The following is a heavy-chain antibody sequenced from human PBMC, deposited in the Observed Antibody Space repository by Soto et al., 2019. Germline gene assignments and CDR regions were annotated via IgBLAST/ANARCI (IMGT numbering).Heavy chain of an antibody. D-gene: IGHD2-15*01. CDR3: ARGSWAKIVVTPFDY. J-gene: IGHJ4*02. CDR1: GGSISSYY. CDR2: IYYSGSN. Sequence: SETLSLTCTVSGGSISSYYWSWIRQPPGKGLEWIGYIYYSGSNNYNPSLKSRVAISVDTSKNQFSLKLSSVTAADTAVYYCARGSWAKIVVTPFDYWGQGTLVTVSS. V-gene: IGHV4-59*01.